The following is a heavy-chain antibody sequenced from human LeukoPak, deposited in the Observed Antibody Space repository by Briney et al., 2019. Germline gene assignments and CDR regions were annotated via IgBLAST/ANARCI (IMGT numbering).Heavy chain of an antibody. CDR2: INHSGST. J-gene: IGHJ4*02. CDR3: ARSDEAVAELDY. D-gene: IGHD6-19*01. CDR1: GGSFSGYY. Sequence: SETLSLTCAVYGGSFSGYYWSWIRQPPGKGLEWIGEINHSGSTNYNPSLKSRVTISVDTSKNQFSLKLSSVTAADTAVYYCARSDEAVAELDYWGQGTLVTVSS. V-gene: IGHV4-34*01.